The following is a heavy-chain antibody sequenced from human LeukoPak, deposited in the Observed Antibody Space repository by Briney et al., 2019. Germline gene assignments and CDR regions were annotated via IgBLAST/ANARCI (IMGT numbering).Heavy chain of an antibody. J-gene: IGHJ4*02. V-gene: IGHV3-23*01. Sequence: GGSLRLSCAASGFTFSDYAMSWVRQAPGKGLEWVSSITGSGSRTYYTDSVKGRFTISRDNSKNTLYLQMNSLRADETAVYYCASRPRVDIGPLDFWGQGTLVTVSS. CDR1: GFTFSDYA. CDR2: ITGSGSRT. D-gene: IGHD1-14*01. CDR3: ASRPRVDIGPLDF.